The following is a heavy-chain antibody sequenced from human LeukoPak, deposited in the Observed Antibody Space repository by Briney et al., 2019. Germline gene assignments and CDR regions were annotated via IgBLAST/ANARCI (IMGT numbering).Heavy chain of an antibody. CDR3: ARENRKVTIFGVAKNWFDP. V-gene: IGHV4-4*07. Sequence: SETLSLTCTVSGGSISSYYWSWIRQPAGKGLEWIGRIYTSGSTNYNPSLKSRVTMSVDTSKNQFSLELSSVTAADTAVYYCARENRKVTIFGVAKNWFDPWGQGTLVTVSS. J-gene: IGHJ5*02. CDR1: GGSISSYY. CDR2: IYTSGST. D-gene: IGHD3-3*01.